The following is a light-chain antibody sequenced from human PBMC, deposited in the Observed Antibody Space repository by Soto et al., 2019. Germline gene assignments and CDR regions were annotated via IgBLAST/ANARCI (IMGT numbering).Light chain of an antibody. CDR1: QSISTW. Sequence: DIQVTQSPPTLSAFVGDRVTITCRASQSISTWMAWYQQKPGKAPKLLIYKASTLETGVLSRFSGSGSGTEFTLTISSLQPDDFATYYCQQYGDFWTFGQGTKVEIK. V-gene: IGKV1-5*03. CDR2: KAS. J-gene: IGKJ1*01. CDR3: QQYGDFWT.